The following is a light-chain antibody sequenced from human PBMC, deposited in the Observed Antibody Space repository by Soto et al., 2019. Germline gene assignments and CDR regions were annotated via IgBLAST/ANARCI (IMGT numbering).Light chain of an antibody. CDR1: QEIGSF. V-gene: IGKV1-5*03. CDR3: QQYNSHSFYT. Sequence: DLQMTQSPSTLSASVGDRVTVTCRASQEIGSFLAWYQQKPGKAPKLLIYLASRLESGVPSRFSGSGSGTEFTLTISGLQPDDFATYFCQQYNSHSFYTFGQGTKLEIK. CDR2: LAS. J-gene: IGKJ2*01.